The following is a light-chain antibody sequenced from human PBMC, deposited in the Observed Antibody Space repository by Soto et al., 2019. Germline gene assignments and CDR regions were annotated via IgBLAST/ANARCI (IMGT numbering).Light chain of an antibody. J-gene: IGKJ4*01. V-gene: IGKV1-27*01. Sequence: DIQMTQSPSSLSASVGDRVTITCRASQGIYNYLAWYQQKPGKAPKLLIFAPSTLQSGVPSRFSGSGSGTDFTLTISSLQPDDVATYYCQKYNSVLLTFGGGTRVEIK. CDR2: APS. CDR1: QGIYNY. CDR3: QKYNSVLLT.